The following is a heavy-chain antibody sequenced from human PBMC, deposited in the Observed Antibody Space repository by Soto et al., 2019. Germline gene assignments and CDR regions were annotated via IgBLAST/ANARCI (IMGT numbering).Heavy chain of an antibody. V-gene: IGHV3-23*01. D-gene: IGHD6-13*01. CDR1: GFTFSSYA. J-gene: IGHJ6*02. CDR3: AKTKGGHSSSWYSYYYYGMDV. CDR2: ISGSGGST. Sequence: AGGSLRLSCTASGFTFSSYAMSWVRQAPGKGLEWVSAISGSGGSTYYADSVKGRFTISRDNSKNTLYLQMNSLRAEDTAVYYCAKTKGGHSSSWYSYYYYGMDVWGQGTTVTVSS.